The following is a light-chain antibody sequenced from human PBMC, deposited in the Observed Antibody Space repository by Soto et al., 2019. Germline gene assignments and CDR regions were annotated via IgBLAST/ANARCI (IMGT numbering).Light chain of an antibody. J-gene: IGLJ2*01. CDR1: NIGRKI. CDR3: QVWDSSAAV. Sequence: SYELTQPLSVSVALGQTARITCGGNNIGRKIVHWYQQKPGQAPVLVIYRDSNRPSGIPERFSGSNSGNTATLTISRAQAGDEADFYCQVWDSSAAVFGGGTKLTVL. CDR2: RDS. V-gene: IGLV3-9*01.